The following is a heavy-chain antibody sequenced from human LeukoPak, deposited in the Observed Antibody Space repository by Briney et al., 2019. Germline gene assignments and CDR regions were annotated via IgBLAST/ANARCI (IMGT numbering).Heavy chain of an antibody. D-gene: IGHD2-2*01. CDR2: IWYDGSNK. CDR3: ARERGRYCSSTSCYPMAFDY. V-gene: IGHV3-33*01. J-gene: IGHJ4*02. Sequence: PGGSLRLSCAASGFTFSSYGMHWVRQSPGKGPEWVAVIWYDGSNKYYADSVKGRFTISRDNSENTLYLQMNSLRAEDTAVYYCARERGRYCSSTSCYPMAFDYWGQGTLVTVSS. CDR1: GFTFSSYG.